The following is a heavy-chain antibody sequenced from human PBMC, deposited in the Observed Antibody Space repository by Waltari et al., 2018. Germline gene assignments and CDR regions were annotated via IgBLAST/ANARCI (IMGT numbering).Heavy chain of an antibody. CDR1: GGSISSYY. CDR2: IYYSGST. J-gene: IGHJ5*02. Sequence: QVQLQESGPGLVKPSETLSLTCTVSGGSISSYYRSWIRPPPGRGLEWIGYIYYSGSTNYSPSLKSRVTISVDTSKNEFSLKLNSVTAADTAVYFCARGGTGNYYDSSGYFTSWGQGTQVTVSS. V-gene: IGHV4-59*12. D-gene: IGHD3-22*01. CDR3: ARGGTGNYYDSSGYFTS.